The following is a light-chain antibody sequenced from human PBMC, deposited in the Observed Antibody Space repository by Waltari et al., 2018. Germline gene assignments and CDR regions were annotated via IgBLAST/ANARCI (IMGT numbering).Light chain of an antibody. CDR3: QQYGISPYT. Sequence: EIVLTQSPGTLSLSPGERATLSCRASQSISSSSLAWYQQKPGQAPSLLIYGASTRATDIPDRFSGSGSGTDFTLTISRLEPEDFAVYYCQQYGISPYTFGQGTKLEIK. J-gene: IGKJ2*01. V-gene: IGKV3-20*01. CDR1: QSISSSS. CDR2: GAS.